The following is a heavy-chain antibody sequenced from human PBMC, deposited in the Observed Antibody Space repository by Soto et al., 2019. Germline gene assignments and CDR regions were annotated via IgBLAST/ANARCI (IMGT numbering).Heavy chain of an antibody. CDR1: GYTFTGYY. CDR2: INPNSGGT. D-gene: IGHD2-2*01. V-gene: IGHV1-2*04. J-gene: IGHJ5*02. Sequence: ASVKVSCKASGYTFTGYYMHWVRQAPGQGLEWMGWINPNSGGTNYAQKFQGWVTMTRDTSISTAYMELSRLRSDDTAVYYCARGRLMRGSCSSTSCHNWFDPWGQGTLVTVSS. CDR3: ARGRLMRGSCSSTSCHNWFDP.